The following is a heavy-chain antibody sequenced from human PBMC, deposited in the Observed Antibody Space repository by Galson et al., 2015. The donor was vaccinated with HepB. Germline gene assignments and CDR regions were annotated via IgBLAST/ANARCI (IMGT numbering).Heavy chain of an antibody. J-gene: IGHJ3*02. CDR1: GYTFTSYY. CDR3: ATLSAGQQDTWAFDI. CDR2: INPSGGST. D-gene: IGHD6-25*01. V-gene: IGHV1-46*01. Sequence: SVKVSCKASGYTFTSYYMHWVRQAPGQGLEWMGIINPSGGSTSYAQKFQGRVTMTRDTSTSTVYMELSSLRSEDTAVYYCATLSAGQQDTWAFDIWGQGTMVTVSS.